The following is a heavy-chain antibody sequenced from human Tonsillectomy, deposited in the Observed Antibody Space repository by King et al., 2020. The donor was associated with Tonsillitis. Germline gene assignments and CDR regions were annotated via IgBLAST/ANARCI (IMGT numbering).Heavy chain of an antibody. V-gene: IGHV3-30*02. CDR1: GFTFSNYG. Sequence: VQLVESGGGVVQPGGSLRLSCAASGFTFSNYGMHWVRQAPGKGLEWVAFIRYDGSNKYYADSVKGRFTISRDNSKNTLYLQMNSLRAEDTAVYYCAKDYDSSGYDAFDIWGQGTMVTVSS. CDR2: IRYDGSNK. D-gene: IGHD3-22*01. J-gene: IGHJ3*02. CDR3: AKDYDSSGYDAFDI.